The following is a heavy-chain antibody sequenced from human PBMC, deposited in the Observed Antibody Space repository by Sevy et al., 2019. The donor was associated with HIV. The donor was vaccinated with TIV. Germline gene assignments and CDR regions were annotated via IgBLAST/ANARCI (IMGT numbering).Heavy chain of an antibody. CDR2: IFQSGAT. Sequence: SETLSLTCAVSGASISSGGYSWNWIRQPPGKGLEWMGYIFQSGATYYIPSLQSRVTISVDMSKNQFSLNLRSLTVADTAVYYCARGRVGDTSSYYGAFVVWGQGTTVTVSS. D-gene: IGHD6-13*01. V-gene: IGHV4-30-2*01. CDR1: GASISSGGYS. CDR3: ARGRVGDTSSYYGAFVV. J-gene: IGHJ3*01.